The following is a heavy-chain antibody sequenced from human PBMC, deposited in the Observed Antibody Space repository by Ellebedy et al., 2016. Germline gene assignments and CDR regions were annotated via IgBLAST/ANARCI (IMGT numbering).Heavy chain of an antibody. CDR2: INPNNGGT. CDR1: GYTFTSYA. V-gene: IGHV1-2*05. D-gene: IGHD3-10*01. J-gene: IGHJ4*02. CDR3: ARAFYGSGSYAFDY. Sequence: ASVKVSCKASGYTFTSYAMHWVRQAPGQRLEWMGRINPNNGGTNYTQKFQGRVTMTRDTSIGTAYMELSRLRSDDTVVYYCARAFYGSGSYAFDYWGQGTLVTVSS.